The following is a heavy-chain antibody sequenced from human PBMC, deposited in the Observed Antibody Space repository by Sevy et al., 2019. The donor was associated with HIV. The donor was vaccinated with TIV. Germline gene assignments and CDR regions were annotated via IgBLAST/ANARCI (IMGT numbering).Heavy chain of an antibody. Sequence: SETLSLTCTVSGGSVSSGSYYWSWIRQPPGKGLEWIGYIYYSGSTNYNPSPKSRVPISVETSKNPFSLELSAVTAADTAVYYCASSSGDYIWGSYRAWYYYGMDVWGQGTTVTVSS. V-gene: IGHV4-61*01. CDR3: ASSSGDYIWGSYRAWYYYGMDV. D-gene: IGHD3-16*02. CDR1: GGSVSSGSYY. J-gene: IGHJ6*02. CDR2: IYYSGST.